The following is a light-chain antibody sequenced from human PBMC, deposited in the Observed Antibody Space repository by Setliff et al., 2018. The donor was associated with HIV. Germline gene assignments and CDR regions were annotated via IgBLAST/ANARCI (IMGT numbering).Light chain of an antibody. Sequence: TLSLSPGERATLSCRASQSVSSYLAWYQQKPGQAPRLLIYDASNRGTGIPARFSGSGSGTDFTLTISSLEPEDFAVYYCQQRSNWLTFGGGTKVDIK. J-gene: IGKJ4*01. CDR1: QSVSSY. CDR2: DAS. CDR3: QQRSNWLT. V-gene: IGKV3-11*01.